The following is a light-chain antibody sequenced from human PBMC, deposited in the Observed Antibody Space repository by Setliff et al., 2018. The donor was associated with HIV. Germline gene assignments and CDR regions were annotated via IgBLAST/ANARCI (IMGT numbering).Light chain of an antibody. J-gene: IGLJ1*01. Sequence: QSALTQPASVSGSPGQSTTISCTGTISDIGSYNFVSWYQQHPGKAPKLIISDVTKRPSGVSDRFSGSKSGHTASLTISGLQAEDEADYYCSSYTTSSTYVFGIGTKVTVL. CDR1: ISDIGSYNF. V-gene: IGLV2-14*03. CDR3: SSYTTSSTYV. CDR2: DVT.